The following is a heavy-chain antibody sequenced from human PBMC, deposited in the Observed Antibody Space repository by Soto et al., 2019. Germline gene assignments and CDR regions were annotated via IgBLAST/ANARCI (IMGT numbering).Heavy chain of an antibody. V-gene: IGHV2-26*01. J-gene: IGHJ6*02. CDR3: VRLNADSYSSYHAMDA. D-gene: IGHD2-15*01. Sequence: SGPTLVNPTETRTLTCNVSGFSLTTGRMGVSWIRQPPGKALEWLAHIFSYAERCYSRSLQGRLTGANVGTGSQVVLTMTNMEHVDTGPYLCVRLNADSYSSYHAMDAWGQATTAPVSS. CDR1: GFSLTTGRMG. CDR2: IFSYAER.